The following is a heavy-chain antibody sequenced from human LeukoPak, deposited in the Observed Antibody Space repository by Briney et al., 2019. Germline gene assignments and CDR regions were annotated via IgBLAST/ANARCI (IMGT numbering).Heavy chain of an antibody. CDR3: ARGKYYYDSL. CDR2: INHSGST. V-gene: IGHV4-34*01. Sequence: SETLSLTCTVYGGSFSGYYWHWIRQPPGKGLEWIGEINHSGSTNYNPSLKSRVTISLDTSKNQFSLQLSSVTAADTAVYYCARGKYYYDSLWGQGTLVTVSS. D-gene: IGHD3-22*01. CDR1: GGSFSGYY. J-gene: IGHJ4*02.